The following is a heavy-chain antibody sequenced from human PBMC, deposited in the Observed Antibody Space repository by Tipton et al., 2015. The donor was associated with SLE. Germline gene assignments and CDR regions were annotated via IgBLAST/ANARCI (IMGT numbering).Heavy chain of an antibody. D-gene: IGHD3-3*01. Sequence: TLSLTCTVSGASISSGGYYSTWIRQHPGKGLEWIGYIYYSGHTYYNPSLQSRLTISVDTSKNQFSLRLTSVTAADTAMYYCARDFQTIFGVVIIRYFDYWGQGTLVTVSS. CDR1: GASISSGGYY. J-gene: IGHJ4*02. CDR2: IYYSGHT. V-gene: IGHV4-31*03. CDR3: ARDFQTIFGVVIIRYFDY.